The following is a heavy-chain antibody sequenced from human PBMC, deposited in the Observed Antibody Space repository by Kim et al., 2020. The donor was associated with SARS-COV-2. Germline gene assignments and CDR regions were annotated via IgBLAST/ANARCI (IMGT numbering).Heavy chain of an antibody. CDR2: IYPPDSNT. Sequence: GESLKISCKGSGYNFPHNWISWVRQVPGKGLEWMGKIYPPDSNTKYSPSFQGHVSISADTSISTAYLHWSSLRASDTAIYYCARHVMVNWHAHDAFDIWGQGTMLTGAS. V-gene: IGHV5-10-1*01. J-gene: IGHJ3*02. CDR3: ARHVMVNWHAHDAFDI. D-gene: IGHD1-1*01. CDR1: GYNFPHNW.